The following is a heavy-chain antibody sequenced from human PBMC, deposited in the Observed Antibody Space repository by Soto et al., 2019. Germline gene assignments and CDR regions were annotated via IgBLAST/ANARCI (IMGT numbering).Heavy chain of an antibody. CDR1: GYTFTSYG. J-gene: IGHJ5*02. V-gene: IGHV1-18*01. D-gene: IGHD4-17*01. CDR3: ARTVTTLGWFDP. Sequence: ASVKVSCKASGYTFTSYGISWVRQAPGQGLEWMGWISAYNGNTNYAQKLQGRVTMTTDTSTSTAYMELRSLRSDDTAVYCCARTVTTLGWFDPWGQGTLVTVSS. CDR2: ISAYNGNT.